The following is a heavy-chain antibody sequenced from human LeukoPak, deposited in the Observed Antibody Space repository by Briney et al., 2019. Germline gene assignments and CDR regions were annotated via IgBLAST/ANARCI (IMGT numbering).Heavy chain of an antibody. Sequence: GGSLRLSCAASGFTFSNYGMHWVRQAPGKGLEWVSAISGSGGSTYYADSVKGRFTISRDNSKNTLYLQMNSLRAEDTAVYYCAKGPLRYFDWFDYWGQGTLVTVSS. CDR1: GFTFSNYG. CDR2: ISGSGGST. D-gene: IGHD3-9*01. V-gene: IGHV3-23*01. J-gene: IGHJ4*02. CDR3: AKGPLRYFDWFDY.